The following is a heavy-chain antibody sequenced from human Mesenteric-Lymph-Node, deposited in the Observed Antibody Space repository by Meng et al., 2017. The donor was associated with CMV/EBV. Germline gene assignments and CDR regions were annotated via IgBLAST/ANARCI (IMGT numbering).Heavy chain of an antibody. J-gene: IGHJ4*02. CDR2: ISGSNSST. D-gene: IGHD3-10*01. CDR3: ARGVDGEFDY. V-gene: IGHV3-23*01. CDR1: GFTFISYA. Sequence: GGSLRLSCAASGFTFISYAKNWVRQAPGKGLEWVSTISGSNSSTYYADSVKGRFTISRDNSKNTVYLQMNSLRAEDTAVYYCARGVDGEFDYWGQGTLVTVSS.